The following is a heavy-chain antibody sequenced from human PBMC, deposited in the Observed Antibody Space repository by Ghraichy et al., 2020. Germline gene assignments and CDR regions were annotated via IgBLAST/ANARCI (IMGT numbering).Heavy chain of an antibody. CDR3: AKGAHDSPGTLSH. Sequence: LSLTCAASGFTFSSYGMHWVRQAPGKGLEWVAVISYDGSNKYYADSVKGRFTISRDNSKNTLYLQMNSLRAEDTAVYYCAKGAHDSPGTLSHWGQGTLVTVSS. V-gene: IGHV3-30*18. CDR1: GFTFSSYG. J-gene: IGHJ4*02. D-gene: IGHD1-7*01. CDR2: ISYDGSNK.